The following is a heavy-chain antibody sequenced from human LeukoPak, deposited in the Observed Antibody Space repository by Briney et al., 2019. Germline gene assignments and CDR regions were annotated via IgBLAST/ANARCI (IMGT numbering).Heavy chain of an antibody. D-gene: IGHD2-21*02. CDR1: GFTFSNAW. CDR3: TTVIVVVTAFDY. CDR2: IKSKTDGGTT. V-gene: IGHV3-15*01. Sequence: GRSLRLSCAASGFTFSNAWMSWVRQAPGKGLEWVGRIKSKTDGGTTDYAAPVKGRFTISRDDSKNTLYLQMNSLKTEDTAVYYCTTVIVVVTAFDYWGQGTLVTVSS. J-gene: IGHJ4*02.